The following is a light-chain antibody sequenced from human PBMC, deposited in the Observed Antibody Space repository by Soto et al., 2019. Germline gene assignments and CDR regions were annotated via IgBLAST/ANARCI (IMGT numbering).Light chain of an antibody. Sequence: EIVLTQSPATLSLSPGEGATLSCRASQSVSNSYLAWYQQKPGQAPRLLIYGASSRATGIPDRFSGSGSGTDFSLTISRLEPEDFAVYYCQQYGSSHLWTFGQGTKVDIK. V-gene: IGKV3-20*01. CDR1: QSVSNSY. J-gene: IGKJ1*01. CDR3: QQYGSSHLWT. CDR2: GAS.